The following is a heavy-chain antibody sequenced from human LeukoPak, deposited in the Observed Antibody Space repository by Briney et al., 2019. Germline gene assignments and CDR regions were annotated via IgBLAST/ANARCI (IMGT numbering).Heavy chain of an antibody. CDR3: ARESVARSRGPYYDMDV. D-gene: IGHD3-16*01. CDR1: GFTVSSNY. J-gene: IGHJ6*02. Sequence: GGSLRLSCAASGFTVSSNYMSWVRQAPGKGLEWVSVIYSGGSTYYADFVKGRFTISRDNSKNTLYLQMNSLRAEDTAVYYCARESVARSRGPYYDMDVWGQGTTVTVSS. V-gene: IGHV3-66*01. CDR2: IYSGGST.